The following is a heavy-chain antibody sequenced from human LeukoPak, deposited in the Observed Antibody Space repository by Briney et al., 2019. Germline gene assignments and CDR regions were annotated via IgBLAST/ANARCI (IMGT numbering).Heavy chain of an antibody. J-gene: IGHJ4*02. CDR3: TTESYRAGGFDY. D-gene: IGHD3-16*02. V-gene: IGHV3-15*04. CDR2: IANKINSERK. Sequence: GGSLRLSCAASGLIFSDAWMGWVRQAPGKGLEWVGRIANKINSERKDYAAPVRGRFSISRDDSENTLYLQMNSLKTEDTAVYYCTTESYRAGGFDYWGQGTLVTVSS. CDR1: GLIFSDAW.